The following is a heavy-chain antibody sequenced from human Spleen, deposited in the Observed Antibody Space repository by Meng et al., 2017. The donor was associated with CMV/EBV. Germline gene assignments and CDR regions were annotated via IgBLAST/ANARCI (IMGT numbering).Heavy chain of an antibody. V-gene: IGHV3-23*01. CDR2: ISGSGGST. Sequence: GESLKISCAASGFTFSVYSMNWVRQAPGKGLEWVSTISGSGGSTSYADSVKGRFTISRDNSKNTLYLQMNSLRAEDTAVYYCARDRWDYYDSSGYHGSFDIWGQGTMVTVSS. CDR1: GFTFSVYS. D-gene: IGHD3-22*01. J-gene: IGHJ3*02. CDR3: ARDRWDYYDSSGYHGSFDI.